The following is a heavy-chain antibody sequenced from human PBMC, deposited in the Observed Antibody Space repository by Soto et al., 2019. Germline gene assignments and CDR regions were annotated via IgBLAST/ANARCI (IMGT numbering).Heavy chain of an antibody. Sequence: QVQLVESGGGLVKPGGSLRLSCAASGYTFNDYYMSWIRQAPGKGLEWVSYISSVSTYTNYADSVKGRFTISRDNAKKSLYLQMNSLRAEDTAVYYCARGWGSGYGNQHLDAFHIWGQGTMVTVSS. V-gene: IGHV3-11*05. D-gene: IGHD5-12*01. J-gene: IGHJ3*02. CDR2: ISSVSTYT. CDR1: GYTFNDYY. CDR3: ARGWGSGYGNQHLDAFHI.